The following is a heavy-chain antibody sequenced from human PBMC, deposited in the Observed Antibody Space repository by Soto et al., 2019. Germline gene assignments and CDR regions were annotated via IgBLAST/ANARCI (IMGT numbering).Heavy chain of an antibody. CDR3: ARGGDYGYNY. V-gene: IGHV4-59*12. CDR2: IYYSGST. D-gene: IGHD3-10*01. CDR1: GASISTYY. Sequence: SETLSLTCTVSGASISTYYWGWIRQPPGMGLEWIGYIYYSGSTNYNPSLKSRVTISVDTSKNQFSLKLNSVTAADTAVYYCARGGDYGYNYWGQGTLVTVSS. J-gene: IGHJ4*02.